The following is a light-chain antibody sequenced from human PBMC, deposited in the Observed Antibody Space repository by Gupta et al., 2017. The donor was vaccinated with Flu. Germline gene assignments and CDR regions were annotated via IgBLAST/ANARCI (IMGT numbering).Light chain of an antibody. Sequence: DIQMTQSPSSLSASVGDRVTITCQASQDISNYLNWYQQKPGKAPKLLIYDASNLETGVPSRFSGSGSGTDFTFTISSLQPEDIATYYCQQYDNLFLTFGGGTKVGIK. CDR2: DAS. CDR3: QQYDNLFLT. V-gene: IGKV1-33*01. J-gene: IGKJ4*01. CDR1: QDISNY.